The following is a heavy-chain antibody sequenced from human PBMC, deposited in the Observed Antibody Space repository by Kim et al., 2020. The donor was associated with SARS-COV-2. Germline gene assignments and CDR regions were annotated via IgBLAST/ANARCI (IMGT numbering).Heavy chain of an antibody. CDR2: MNPNSGNT. V-gene: IGHV1-8*01. CDR3: ARETRRITIFGVLTAPNYYYYCMDV. CDR1: GYTFTSYD. Sequence: ASVKVSCKASGYTFTSYDINWVRQATGQGLEWMGWMNPNSGNTGYAQKFQGRVTMTRNTSISTAYMELSSLRSEDTAVYYCARETRRITIFGVLTAPNYYYYCMDVWGEGTTVTVSS. J-gene: IGHJ6*03. D-gene: IGHD3-3*01.